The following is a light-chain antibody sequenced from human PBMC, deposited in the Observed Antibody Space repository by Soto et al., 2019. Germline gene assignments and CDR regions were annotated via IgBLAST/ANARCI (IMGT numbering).Light chain of an antibody. Sequence: QSVLTQPASLSGSPGQSITISSTGTSSDIRAYDYVSWFQQHPGKAPKLMISEVNNRPSGVSNRFSGSKSCNTAYLTISGLKVEDEAEYFCFPFTTTSTHVFGTGTKV. V-gene: IGLV2-14*01. CDR1: SSDIRAYDY. CDR3: FPFTTTSTHV. J-gene: IGLJ1*01. CDR2: EVN.